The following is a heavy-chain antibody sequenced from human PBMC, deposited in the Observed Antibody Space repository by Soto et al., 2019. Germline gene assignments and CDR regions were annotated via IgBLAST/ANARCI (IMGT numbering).Heavy chain of an antibody. CDR1: GGSVSGHY. CDR2: IFYSGST. Sequence: PAGSLSLTCAFCGGSVSGHYWIGIRKPPGEGMEWIGYIFYSGSTTYNNSPSLKSRVSISVDTSKNQFYLRLSSVTAADTAVYYCARVGSSGWSPDYSGQRPLVTVSS. V-gene: IGHV4-59*02. CDR3: ARVGSSGWSPDY. D-gene: IGHD6-19*01. J-gene: IGHJ4*02.